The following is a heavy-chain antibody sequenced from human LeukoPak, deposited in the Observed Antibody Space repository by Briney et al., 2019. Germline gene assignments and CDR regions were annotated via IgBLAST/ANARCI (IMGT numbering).Heavy chain of an antibody. CDR3: ARHRSSGWYSKYGMDV. CDR1: GYSFTSYW. Sequence: LQISXXGSGYSFTSYWIGWVRQMPGKGMEWMGIIYPGDSDTRYSPSFQGQVTISADKSISTAYLQRSSLKASDTAMYYCARHRSSGWYSKYGMDVWGQGTTVTVSS. CDR2: IYPGDSDT. D-gene: IGHD6-19*01. V-gene: IGHV5-51*01. J-gene: IGHJ6*02.